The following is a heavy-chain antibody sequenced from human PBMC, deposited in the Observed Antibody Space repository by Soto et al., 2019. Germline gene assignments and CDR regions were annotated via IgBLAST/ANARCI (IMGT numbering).Heavy chain of an antibody. CDR3: ARSPEATVTAFDY. Sequence: QVQLQESGPGLVKPSQTLSLTCTVSGGSISRGGYYWSWIRQHPGQGLEWIGYIYYSGSTYYNPSLKSRVTISGDTSKNQCALKLSSVTAADTAVYYCARSPEATVTAFDYWGQGTLVTVSS. D-gene: IGHD4-17*01. CDR1: GGSISRGGYY. V-gene: IGHV4-31*03. J-gene: IGHJ4*02. CDR2: IYYSGST.